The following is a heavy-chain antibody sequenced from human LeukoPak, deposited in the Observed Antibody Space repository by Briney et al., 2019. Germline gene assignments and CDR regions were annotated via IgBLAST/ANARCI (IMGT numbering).Heavy chain of an antibody. CDR2: INHNGNVN. Sequence: QSWGSLRLSCAASGFTFSSYWMNWARQAPGKGLEWVASINHNGNVNYYVDSAKGRFTISRDNAKNSLYLQMSNLRAEDTAVYFCARGGGLDVWGQGATVTVSS. CDR1: GFTFSSYW. CDR3: ARGGGLDV. V-gene: IGHV3-7*03. J-gene: IGHJ6*02. D-gene: IGHD3-16*01.